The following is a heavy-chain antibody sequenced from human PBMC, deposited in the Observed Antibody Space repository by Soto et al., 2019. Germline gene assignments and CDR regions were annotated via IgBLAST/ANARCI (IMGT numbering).Heavy chain of an antibody. D-gene: IGHD2-2*01. Sequence: QVQLVQSGAEVKKPGASVKVSCKTSGYTFTTYHINWVRQAAGQGLEWMGWMNPNSGNTGLVQKFHGRLTMTRNTSITTAYMELSSLRSEDTAIYYCARGRRFCSSTSCSYYFDFWGQGTLVTVSS. CDR1: GYTFTTYH. J-gene: IGHJ4*02. V-gene: IGHV1-8*01. CDR2: MNPNSGNT. CDR3: ARGRRFCSSTSCSYYFDF.